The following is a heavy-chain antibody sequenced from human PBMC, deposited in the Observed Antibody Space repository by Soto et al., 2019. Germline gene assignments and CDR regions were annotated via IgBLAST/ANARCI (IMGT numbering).Heavy chain of an antibody. Sequence: QLQLQESGPGLVKPSETLSLTCTVSGGSISSSNYYWGWIRQTPGKGLEWIGCVYYSGSTYYNPSPPSRAPXPXAXPXSQCSLNMSSVTAADTAVFSCASHYYASSGYYANVRAPYFAYWGQGTLVTVSS. CDR3: ASHYYASSGYYANVRAPYFAY. CDR2: VYYSGST. J-gene: IGHJ4*02. D-gene: IGHD3-22*01. V-gene: IGHV4-39*01. CDR1: GGSISSSNYY.